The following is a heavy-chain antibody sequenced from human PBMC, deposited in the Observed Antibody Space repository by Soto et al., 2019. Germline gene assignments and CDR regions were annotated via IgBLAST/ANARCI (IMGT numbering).Heavy chain of an antibody. Sequence: SETLSLTCTVSGGSISSGGYYWSWIRQHPGKGLEWIGYIYYSGSTYYNPSLKSRVTISVDTSKNQFSLKLSSVTAADTAVYYCARAVAGSNWFDPWGQGTLVTVSS. CDR2: IYYSGST. D-gene: IGHD3-10*01. CDR3: ARAVAGSNWFDP. J-gene: IGHJ5*02. V-gene: IGHV4-31*03. CDR1: GGSISSGGYY.